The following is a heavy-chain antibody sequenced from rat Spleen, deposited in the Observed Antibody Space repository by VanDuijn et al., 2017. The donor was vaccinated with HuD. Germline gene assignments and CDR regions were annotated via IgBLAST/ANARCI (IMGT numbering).Heavy chain of an antibody. V-gene: IGHV3-3*01. CDR2: INSAGST. CDR1: GYSITNSYR. J-gene: IGHJ3*01. CDR3: ARSDGTQYSRPFAD. Sequence: EVQLQESGPGLVKPSPSLSLTCSVTGYSITNSYRWNWIRKFPGNKLEWMGYINSAGSTVYNPYLKTRISITRDTSKNQFCLQVNSVTSEDTATYDCARSDGTQYSRPFADWGQGSLVTVSS. D-gene: IGHD1-12*02.